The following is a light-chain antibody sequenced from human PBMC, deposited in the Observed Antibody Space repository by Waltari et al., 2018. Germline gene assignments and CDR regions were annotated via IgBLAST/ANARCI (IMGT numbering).Light chain of an antibody. J-gene: IGKJ5*01. CDR3: MQALQTPVT. Sequence: IVCTHSPLSLPFTPGAPASISFRSNQHFLHSTGFNYLHSYVQKPGQSPHVLRYLCSNRAAGVPARFSGSASGTDFTEKISRVEADDVGVYYGMQALQTPVTFGKGTRMEI. V-gene: IGKV2-28*01. CDR2: LCS. CDR1: QHFLHSTGFNY.